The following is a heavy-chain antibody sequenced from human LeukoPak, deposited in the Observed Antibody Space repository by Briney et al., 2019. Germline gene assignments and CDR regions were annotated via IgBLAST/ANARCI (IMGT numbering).Heavy chain of an antibody. CDR1: GFTFSSYA. Sequence: GGSLRLSCAASGFTFSSYAMNWVRQAPGKGLEWVSTISGSIGSTYYADSVKGRFTISRDNSKNTLYLQMNSLRAEDTAVYYRAKDLGGDPLNFDYWGQGTLVTVSS. J-gene: IGHJ4*02. D-gene: IGHD4-17*01. CDR3: AKDLGGDPLNFDY. V-gene: IGHV3-23*01. CDR2: ISGSIGST.